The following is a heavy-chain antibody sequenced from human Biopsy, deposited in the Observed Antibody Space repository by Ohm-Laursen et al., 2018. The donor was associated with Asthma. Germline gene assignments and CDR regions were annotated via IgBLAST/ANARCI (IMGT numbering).Heavy chain of an antibody. CDR2: IYYSGIT. J-gene: IGHJ4*02. CDR3: ARERAGYYGSGSYLGY. V-gene: IGHV4-39*06. CDR1: GGSNSSSSYY. D-gene: IGHD3-10*01. Sequence: GTLSLTCAVSGGSNSSSSYYWGWIRQPPGKGLEWIGYIYYSGITNYNPSLKSRVTISVDTSKNQFPLKLSSVTAADTAVYYCARERAGYYGSGSYLGYWGQGTLVTVSS.